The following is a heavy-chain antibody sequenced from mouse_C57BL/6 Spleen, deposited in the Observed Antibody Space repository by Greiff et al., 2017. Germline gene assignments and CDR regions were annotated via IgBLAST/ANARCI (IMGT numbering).Heavy chain of an antibody. Sequence: EVKLMESGPGLVKPSQSLSLTCSVTGYSITSGYYWNWIRQFPGNKLEWMGYISYDGSNNYNPSLKNRISITRDTSKNQFFLKLNSVTTEDTATYYCARRGGSHFDYWGQGTTLTVSS. J-gene: IGHJ2*01. CDR2: ISYDGSN. V-gene: IGHV3-6*01. CDR3: ARRGGSHFDY. CDR1: GYSITSGYY.